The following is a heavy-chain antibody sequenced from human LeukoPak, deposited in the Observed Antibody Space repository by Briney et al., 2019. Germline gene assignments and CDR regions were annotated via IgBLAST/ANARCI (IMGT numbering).Heavy chain of an antibody. V-gene: IGHV3-21*01. CDR3: ARLTYYYDSSGSTNWFDP. D-gene: IGHD3-22*01. J-gene: IGHJ5*02. CDR2: ISSSSSYI. CDR1: GFTFSSYS. Sequence: GGSLRLSCAASGFTFSSYSMNWVRQAPGKGLEWVSSISSSSSYIYYADSVKGRFTISRDNAKNSLYLQMNSLRAEDTAVYYCARLTYYYDSSGSTNWFDPWGRGTLVTVSS.